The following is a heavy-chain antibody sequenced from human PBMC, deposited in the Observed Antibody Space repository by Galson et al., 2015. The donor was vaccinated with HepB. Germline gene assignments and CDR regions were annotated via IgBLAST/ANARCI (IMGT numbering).Heavy chain of an antibody. CDR2: FDPEDGET. J-gene: IGHJ5*02. Sequence: SVKVSCKVSGYTLTELSMHWVRQAPGKGLEWMGGFDPEDGETIYAQKFQGRVTMTEDTSTDTAYMELSSLRSEDTAVYYCATDLMAVAGKGPWGQGTLVTVSS. V-gene: IGHV1-24*01. D-gene: IGHD6-19*01. CDR3: ATDLMAVAGKGP. CDR1: GYTLTELS.